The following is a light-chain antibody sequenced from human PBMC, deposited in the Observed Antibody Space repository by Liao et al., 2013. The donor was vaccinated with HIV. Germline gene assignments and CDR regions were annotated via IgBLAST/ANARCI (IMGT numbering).Light chain of an antibody. CDR3: QAWDSSVDVV. Sequence: SYELTQPSSVSVSPGQTARITCSGDVLAKKYARWFQQKPGQAPVLVIYKDSERPSGIPERFSGSNSGNTATLTISGTQAMDEADYFCQAWDSSVDVVFGGGTKLTVL. V-gene: IGLV3-27*01. CDR1: VLAKKY. CDR2: KDS. J-gene: IGLJ2*01.